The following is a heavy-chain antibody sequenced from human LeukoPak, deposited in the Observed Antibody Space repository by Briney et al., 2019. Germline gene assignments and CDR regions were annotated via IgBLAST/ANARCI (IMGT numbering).Heavy chain of an antibody. CDR2: ISYDGSNK. Sequence: PGRSLRLSCAASGFTFSSYGMHWVRQAPGKGLERVAAISYDGSNKYYADSVKGRFTISRDNSKNTLYLQMNSLRAEDTAVYYCAKQKGRAVAAYDYWGQGTLVTVSS. CDR3: AKQKGRAVAAYDY. V-gene: IGHV3-30*18. J-gene: IGHJ4*02. CDR1: GFTFSSYG. D-gene: IGHD6-19*01.